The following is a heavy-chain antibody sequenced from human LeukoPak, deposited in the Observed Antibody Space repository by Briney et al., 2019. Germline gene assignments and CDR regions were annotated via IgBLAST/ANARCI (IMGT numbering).Heavy chain of an antibody. CDR1: GFTFSSYA. Sequence: GGSLRLSCAASGFTFSSYAMSWVRQAPGKGLEWVGRIKSKTDGGTTDYAAPVKGRFTISRDDSKNTLYLQMNSLKTEDTAVYYCTSIVVVITTIDYWGQGTLVTVSS. CDR3: TSIVVVITTIDY. D-gene: IGHD3-22*01. CDR2: IKSKTDGGTT. J-gene: IGHJ4*02. V-gene: IGHV3-15*01.